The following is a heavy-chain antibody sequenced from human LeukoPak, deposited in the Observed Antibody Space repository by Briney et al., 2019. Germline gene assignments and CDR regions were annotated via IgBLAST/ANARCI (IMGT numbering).Heavy chain of an antibody. Sequence: PGGSLRLSCAASGFTFSSYAMSWVRQAPGRGLEWVSAISGSGGSTYYADSVKGRFTISRDNSKNTLYLQMNSLRAEDTAVYYCAKDERGANWFDPWGQGTLVTVSS. CDR2: ISGSGGST. J-gene: IGHJ5*02. D-gene: IGHD3-16*01. CDR3: AKDERGANWFDP. CDR1: GFTFSSYA. V-gene: IGHV3-23*01.